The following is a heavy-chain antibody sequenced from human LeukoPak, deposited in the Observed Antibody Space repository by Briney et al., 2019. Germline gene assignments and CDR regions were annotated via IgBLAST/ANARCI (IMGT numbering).Heavy chain of an antibody. CDR3: ARDDVAVTGALDF. CDR2: IWYDGSNK. V-gene: IGHV3-33*01. CDR1: GYTFSSYG. J-gene: IGHJ4*02. D-gene: IGHD6-19*01. Sequence: GGSLRLSCAASGYTFSSYGMHWVRQAPGKGLEWVAVIWYDGSNKYYADSVKGRFTISRDNSKNTLYLQMNSLRAEDTAVYYCARDDVAVTGALDFWGQGTLFTVPS.